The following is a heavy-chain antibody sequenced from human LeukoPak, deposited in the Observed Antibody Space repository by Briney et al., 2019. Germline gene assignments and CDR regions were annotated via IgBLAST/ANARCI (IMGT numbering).Heavy chain of an antibody. V-gene: IGHV4-59*01. CDR3: ARKTLRGGFDY. CDR2: IYYSGST. Sequence: SETLSLTCTVSGGSISSYYWSWIRQPPGKGLEWIGYIYYSGSTNYNPSLKSRVTISVDTSKNQFSLKLSSVTAADTAVYYCARKTLRGGFDYWGQGTLVTVSS. D-gene: IGHD2-15*01. J-gene: IGHJ4*02. CDR1: GGSISSYY.